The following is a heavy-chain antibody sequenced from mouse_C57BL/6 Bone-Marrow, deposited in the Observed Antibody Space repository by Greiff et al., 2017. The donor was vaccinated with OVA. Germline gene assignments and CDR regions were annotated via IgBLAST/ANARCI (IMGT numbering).Heavy chain of an antibody. V-gene: IGHV5-9*01. Sequence: EVKLMESGGGLVKPGGSLKLSCAASGFTFSSYTMSWVRQTPEKRLEWVPTISGGGGNTYYPDSVKGRFTISRDNAENTLYLQMSSLRSEDTALYYCAREGPYAMDYWGQGTSVTVSS. D-gene: IGHD3-3*01. J-gene: IGHJ4*01. CDR1: GFTFSSYT. CDR3: AREGPYAMDY. CDR2: ISGGGGNT.